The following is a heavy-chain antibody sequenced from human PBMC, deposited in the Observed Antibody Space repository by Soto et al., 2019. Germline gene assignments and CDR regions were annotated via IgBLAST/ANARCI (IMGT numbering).Heavy chain of an antibody. CDR2: ISSSSTI. Sequence: GGSLRLSCAASGFTFSSYSMNWVRQAPGKGLEWVSYISSSSTIYYADSVKGRFTISRDNAKNSLFLQMNSLRDEETAVYYCARVGEYCGGDCYSNYYYGMDVWGQGTTVTVSS. J-gene: IGHJ6*02. D-gene: IGHD2-21*02. V-gene: IGHV3-48*02. CDR3: ARVGEYCGGDCYSNYYYGMDV. CDR1: GFTFSSYS.